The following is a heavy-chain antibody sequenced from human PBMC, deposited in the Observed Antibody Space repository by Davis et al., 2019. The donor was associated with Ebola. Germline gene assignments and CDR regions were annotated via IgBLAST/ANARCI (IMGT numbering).Heavy chain of an antibody. Sequence: SETLSLTCTVSGYSISSGSYYWGWIRQPPGKGLEWIGSIYYSGSTYYNPSLKSRLTISIDASKKKFSLDLSSVTAADAAVYYCAGLPIITAQYDHHYNMDVWGKGTTVTVSS. J-gene: IGHJ6*04. CDR2: IYYSGST. CDR3: AGLPIITAQYDHHYNMDV. D-gene: IGHD1-20*01. CDR1: GYSISSGSYY. V-gene: IGHV4-39*07.